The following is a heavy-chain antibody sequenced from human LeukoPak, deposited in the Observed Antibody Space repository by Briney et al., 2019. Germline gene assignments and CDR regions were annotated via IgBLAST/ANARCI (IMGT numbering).Heavy chain of an antibody. J-gene: IGHJ6*03. CDR1: GGSISTYY. V-gene: IGHV4-4*07. CDR3: ASLTGYYYYMDV. Sequence: SETLSLTCTVSGGSISTYYWNWIRQPAGKGLEWIGRIYTSGITKYNPSLKSRVTISVDTSKNQFSLKLSSVTAADTAVYYCASLTGYYYYMDVWGKGTTVTVSS. D-gene: IGHD1-14*01. CDR2: IYTSGIT.